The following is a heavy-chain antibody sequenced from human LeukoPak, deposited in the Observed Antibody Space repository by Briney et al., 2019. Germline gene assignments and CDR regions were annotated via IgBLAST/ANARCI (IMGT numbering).Heavy chain of an antibody. Sequence: PGGSLRLSCAASGFXFSSYGIHWVRQAPGKGLEWITAIQYDGNKTYYGDSMKGRLTISREQSKNTLDLQMSRLRAEETVIYYCARDSCSSPSCFDLWGQGTLVTVSS. CDR2: IQYDGNKT. CDR1: GFXFSSYG. V-gene: IGHV3-30*03. CDR3: ARDSCSSPSCFDL. D-gene: IGHD2-2*01. J-gene: IGHJ4*02.